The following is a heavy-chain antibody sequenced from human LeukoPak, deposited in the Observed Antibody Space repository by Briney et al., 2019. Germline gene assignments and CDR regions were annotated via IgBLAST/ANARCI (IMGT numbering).Heavy chain of an antibody. J-gene: IGHJ6*02. CDR3: AKGDSGSMVRGHYYYGMDV. CDR2: INGSGSST. Sequence: GGSLRLSCAAPGFTFSSYAMSWVRQAPGKGLEWVSAINGSGSSTYYADSVKGRFTISRDNSKNTLYLQMNSLRAEDTAVYYCAKGDSGSMVRGHYYYGMDVWGQGTTVTVSS. V-gene: IGHV3-23*01. CDR1: GFTFSSYA. D-gene: IGHD3-10*01.